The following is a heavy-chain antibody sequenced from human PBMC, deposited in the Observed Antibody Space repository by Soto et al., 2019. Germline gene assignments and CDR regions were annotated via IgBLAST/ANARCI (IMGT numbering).Heavy chain of an antibody. CDR2: ISYDGSNK. V-gene: IGHV3-30*18. D-gene: IGHD2-2*01. CDR3: AKGQHCSSTSCYFYYYGMYV. Sequence: QVQLVESGGGVVQPGRSLRLSCAASGFTFSSYGMHWVRQAPGKGLEWVAVISYDGSNKYYADSVKGRFTISRDNSKNTLYLQMNSLRAEDTAVYYCAKGQHCSSTSCYFYYYGMYVWGQGTTVTVSS. J-gene: IGHJ6*02. CDR1: GFTFSSYG.